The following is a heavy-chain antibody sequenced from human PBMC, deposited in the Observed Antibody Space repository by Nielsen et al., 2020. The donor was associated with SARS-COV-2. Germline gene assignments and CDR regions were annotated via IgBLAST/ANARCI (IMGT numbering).Heavy chain of an antibody. D-gene: IGHD2-15*01. CDR2: IYYSGST. CDR1: GGSISSGDYY. Sequence: SETLSLTCTVSGGSISSGDYYWSWIRQPPGKGLEWIGYIYYSGSTYYNPSLKSRVTISVDTSKNQFSLKLSSVTAADTAVYYCARVGVMVVAATPYYYYYMDVWGKGTTVTVSS. CDR3: ARVGVMVVAATPYYYYYMDV. V-gene: IGHV4-30-4*01. J-gene: IGHJ6*03.